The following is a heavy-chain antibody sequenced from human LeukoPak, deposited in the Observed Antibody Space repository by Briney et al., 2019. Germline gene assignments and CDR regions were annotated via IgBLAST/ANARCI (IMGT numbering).Heavy chain of an antibody. CDR1: GFTFSSNS. CDR3: ARMATTKEYY. J-gene: IGHJ4*02. CDR2: ISSSSYI. V-gene: IGHV3-21*01. Sequence: PGGSLRLSCAASGFTFSSNSMNWVRQAPGKGLEWVSSISSSSYIYYADSVKGRFTISRDNAKNSLYLQMNTLRAEDTAVYYCARMATTKEYYWGQGTLVTVSS. D-gene: IGHD5-24*01.